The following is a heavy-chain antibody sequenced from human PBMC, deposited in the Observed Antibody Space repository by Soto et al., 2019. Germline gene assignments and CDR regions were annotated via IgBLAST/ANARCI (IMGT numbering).Heavy chain of an antibody. CDR3: ARVRIPSSSYYFDY. Sequence: SETLSLTCTVSGGSISSYYWSWIRQPPGKGLEWIGYIYYSGSTNYNPSLKSRVTISVDTSKKQFSLKLSSVTAADTAVYYCARVRIPSSSYYFDYWGQGTLVTVSS. CDR2: IYYSGST. D-gene: IGHD6-6*01. V-gene: IGHV4-59*01. CDR1: GGSISSYY. J-gene: IGHJ4*02.